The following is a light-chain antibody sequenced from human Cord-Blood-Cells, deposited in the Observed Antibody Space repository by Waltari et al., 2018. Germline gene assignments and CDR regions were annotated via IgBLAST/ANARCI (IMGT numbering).Light chain of an antibody. CDR3: QQSYSTPYT. J-gene: IGKJ2*01. CDR1: QSISSY. V-gene: IGKV1-39*01. Sequence: DIQMTQSPSSLSASVGDRVTITCRASQSISSYLNWYQQKPGKAPKLLIYAASSLQSGVPSRFSVSGSGIDFTLTISSLQPEDFATYYCQQSYSTPYTFGQGTKLEIK. CDR2: AAS.